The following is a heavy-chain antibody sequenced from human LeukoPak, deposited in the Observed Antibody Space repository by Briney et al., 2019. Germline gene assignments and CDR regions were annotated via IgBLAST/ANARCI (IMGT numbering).Heavy chain of an antibody. CDR2: INHSGST. CDR1: GGSFSGYY. V-gene: IGHV4-34*01. Sequence: SETLSLTCAVYGGSFSGYYWIWIRQPPGKGLEWIGEINHSGSTNYNPSLKSRVTISVDTSKNQFSLKLSSVTAADTAVYYCARGREIDYWGQGTLVTVSS. D-gene: IGHD1-26*01. J-gene: IGHJ4*02. CDR3: ARGREIDY.